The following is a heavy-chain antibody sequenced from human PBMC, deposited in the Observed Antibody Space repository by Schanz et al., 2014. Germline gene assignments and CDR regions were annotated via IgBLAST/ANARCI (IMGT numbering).Heavy chain of an antibody. D-gene: IGHD5-12*01. Sequence: QVQLVQSGAEVKKPGASVKVSCKASEYSFTSYSMHWVRQAPGQRLEWMGWINTGSGDTKYSQNFQGRVTITRDTSASTAYMELSSLRSEDTAVYSCARGIGGYGANNYFDYWGQGTLVTVSS. V-gene: IGHV1-3*04. CDR3: ARGIGGYGANNYFDY. CDR2: INTGSGDT. CDR1: EYSFTSYS. J-gene: IGHJ4*02.